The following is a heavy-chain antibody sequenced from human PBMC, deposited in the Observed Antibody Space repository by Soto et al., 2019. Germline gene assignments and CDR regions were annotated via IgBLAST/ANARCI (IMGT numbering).Heavy chain of an antibody. CDR2: INPNSGGT. J-gene: IGHJ4*02. V-gene: IGHV1-2*04. CDR1: GYTFTGYY. Sequence: GASVKVSCKASGYTFTGYYMHWVRQAPGQGLEWMGWINPNSGGTNYARKFQGWVTMTRDTSISTAYMELSRLRSDDTAVYYCARGDVITVVPAANGSHDYWGQGTLVTVSS. CDR3: ARGDVITVVPAANGSHDY. D-gene: IGHD2-2*01.